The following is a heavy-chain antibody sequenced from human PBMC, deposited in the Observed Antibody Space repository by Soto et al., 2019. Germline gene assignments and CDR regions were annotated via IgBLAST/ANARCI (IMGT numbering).Heavy chain of an antibody. CDR1: VASIASGGYS. Sequence: QLRLQESGPGRGSPSKTLSLTWAVSVASIASGGYSGGWIRQPPGKGLEWIGYIYHSGSTYYNPSLKSRVTISVDRSKNQFSLKLSSVTAADTAVYYCARASTTVTTLDYWGQGTLVTVSS. D-gene: IGHD4-17*01. V-gene: IGHV4-30-2*01. J-gene: IGHJ4*02. CDR2: IYHSGST. CDR3: ARASTTVTTLDY.